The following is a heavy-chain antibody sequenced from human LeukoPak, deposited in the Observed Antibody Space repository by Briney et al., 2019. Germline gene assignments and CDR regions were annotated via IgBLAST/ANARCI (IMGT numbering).Heavy chain of an antibody. CDR3: ARTWIPYGMDV. J-gene: IGHJ6*02. V-gene: IGHV1-2*02. CDR2: INPNSGGT. CDR1: GYTFTGYY. D-gene: IGHD5-12*01. Sequence: GASVKVSCKASGYTFTGYYMHWVRQAPGQGLEWMGWINPNSGGTNYARKFQGRVTMTRDTSISTAYMELSRLRSDDTAVYYCARTWIPYGMDVWGQGTTVTVSS.